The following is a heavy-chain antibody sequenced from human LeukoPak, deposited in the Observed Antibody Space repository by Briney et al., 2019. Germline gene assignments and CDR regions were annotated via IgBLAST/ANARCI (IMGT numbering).Heavy chain of an antibody. CDR2: ISASGGTT. Sequence: GGSLRLSRAASGFTFSNYAMNWVRQAPGKGLEWVSGISASGGTTNYADSVKGRFTISRDNSNNTLYLQMNSLRAEDTAVYYCAKDARRDGYSYDYWGQGTLVTVSS. CDR1: GFTFSNYA. J-gene: IGHJ4*02. D-gene: IGHD5-24*01. CDR3: AKDARRDGYSYDY. V-gene: IGHV3-23*01.